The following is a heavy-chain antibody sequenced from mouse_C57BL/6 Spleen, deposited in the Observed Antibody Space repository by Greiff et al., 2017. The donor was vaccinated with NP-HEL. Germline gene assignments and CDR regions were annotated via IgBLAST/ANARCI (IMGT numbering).Heavy chain of an antibody. CDR3: ARCYGSSPAWFAY. J-gene: IGHJ3*01. CDR1: GYTFTSYW. D-gene: IGHD1-1*01. CDR2: IDPSDSYT. Sequence: QVQLQQSGAELVMPGASVKLSCKASGYTFTSYWMHWVKQRPGQGLEWIGEIDPSDSYTNYNQKFKGKSTLTVDKSSSTAYMQLSSLTSEDSAVYYCARCYGSSPAWFAYWGQGTLVTVSA. V-gene: IGHV1-69*01.